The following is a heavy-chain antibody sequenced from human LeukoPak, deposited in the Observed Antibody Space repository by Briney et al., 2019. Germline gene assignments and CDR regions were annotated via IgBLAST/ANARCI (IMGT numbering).Heavy chain of an antibody. Sequence: PGGSLRLSCAASGFTFDDYAMHWVRQAPGKGLEWVSAISGSGGSTYYADSVKGRFTISRDNSKNTLYLQMNSLRAEDTAVYYCTREVSGSLYFDYWGQGTLVTVSS. CDR3: TREVSGSLYFDY. CDR1: GFTFDDYA. V-gene: IGHV3-23*01. J-gene: IGHJ4*02. D-gene: IGHD1-26*01. CDR2: ISGSGGST.